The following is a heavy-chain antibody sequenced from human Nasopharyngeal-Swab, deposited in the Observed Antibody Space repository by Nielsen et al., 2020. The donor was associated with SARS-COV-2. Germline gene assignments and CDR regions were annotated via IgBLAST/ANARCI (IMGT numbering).Heavy chain of an antibody. Sequence: WVRQAPGQGLEWMGWIGAYNGNTNYAQKLQGRVTMTTDTSTSTAYMELRSLGSDDTAVYYCARGGSYLTGPADYWGQGTLVTVSS. V-gene: IGHV1-18*01. J-gene: IGHJ4*02. CDR2: IGAYNGNT. D-gene: IGHD1-26*01. CDR3: ARGGSYLTGPADY.